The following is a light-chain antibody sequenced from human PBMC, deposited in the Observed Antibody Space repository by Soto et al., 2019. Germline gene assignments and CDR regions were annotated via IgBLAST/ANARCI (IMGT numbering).Light chain of an antibody. CDR3: QQYDTNSGT. CDR2: GAS. CDR1: QSVSSSY. Sequence: EIVLTQSPGTLSLSPGERATLSCRASQSVSSSYLAWFQQKPGQTPRLLIYGASNRATDIPDRFSGSGSGTDFTLTISSLQPDDFAIYYCQQYDTNSGTFGQGTKLEIK. V-gene: IGKV3-20*01. J-gene: IGKJ2*01.